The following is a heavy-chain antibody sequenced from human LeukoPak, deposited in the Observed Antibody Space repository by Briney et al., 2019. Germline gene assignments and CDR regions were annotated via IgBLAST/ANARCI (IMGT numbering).Heavy chain of an antibody. D-gene: IGHD3-22*01. J-gene: IGHJ4*02. V-gene: IGHV4-34*01. CDR2: INHSGST. CDR1: GGSFSGYY. Sequence: PSETLSLTCAVYGGSFSGYYWSWIRQPPGKGLEWIGEINHSGSTNYNPSLKSRVTISVDTSKNQFSLKLSSVTAADTAVYYCARDQTDYYDSSSDGYWGQGTLVTVSS. CDR3: ARDQTDYYDSSSDGY.